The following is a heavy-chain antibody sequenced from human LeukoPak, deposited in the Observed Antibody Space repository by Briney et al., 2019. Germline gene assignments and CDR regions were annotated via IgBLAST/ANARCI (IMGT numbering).Heavy chain of an antibody. J-gene: IGHJ4*02. CDR2: IRDDGSNK. V-gene: IGHV3-30*02. CDR3: AKVLSSSWGYFGY. Sequence: HAGGSLRLSCAASGFTFSSYGMHWVRQAPGKGLEWVAFIRDDGSNKYYADSVKGRFTISRDNSKNTLYLQMNSLRAEDTAVYYCAKVLSSSWGYFGYWGQGTLVTVSS. D-gene: IGHD6-13*01. CDR1: GFTFSSYG.